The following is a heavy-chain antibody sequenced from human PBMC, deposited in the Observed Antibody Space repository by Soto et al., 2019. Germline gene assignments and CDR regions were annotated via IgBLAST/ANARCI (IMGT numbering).Heavy chain of an antibody. CDR1: GFPFSSYG. J-gene: IGHJ4*02. CDR2: ISYDGSNK. Sequence: QVQLVESGGGVVQPGRSLRLSCAASGFPFSSYGMHWVRQAPGKGLDWVALISYDGSNKYYADSVKGRFTISRDNAKHTLDLEMSSLRVEDTAVYYCAGGQYYFDYCGQGTLVSVSS. V-gene: IGHV3-30*03. CDR3: AGGQYYFDY. D-gene: IGHD2-15*01.